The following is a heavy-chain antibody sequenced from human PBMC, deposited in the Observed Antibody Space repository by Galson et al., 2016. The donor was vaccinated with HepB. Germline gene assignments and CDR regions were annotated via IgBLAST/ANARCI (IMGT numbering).Heavy chain of an antibody. CDR3: AIAPPLEGSDYNTQYYFDF. Sequence: SLRLSCAASGFTFSSDAMHWVRQAPSKGLEWVAVISYDGNYKSYADAVKGRFTISRDNSKNTLFLQMNSLRPEDTAVYYCAIAPPLEGSDYNTQYYFDFWGQGTLVTVSS. CDR2: ISYDGNYK. J-gene: IGHJ4*02. V-gene: IGHV3-30*04. CDR1: GFTFSSDA. D-gene: IGHD3-3*01.